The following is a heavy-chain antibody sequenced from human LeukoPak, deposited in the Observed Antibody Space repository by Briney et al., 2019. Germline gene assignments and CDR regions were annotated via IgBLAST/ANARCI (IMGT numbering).Heavy chain of an antibody. Sequence: PGASLRLSCAASGFTFSTYGMSWVRQAPGKGLEWVSGISATGGSTYYADSVKGRFTISRDNSKNTLYLQVNSLRAEDTAVYYCAKRTAAVPYFYYGMDVWGQGTTVTVSS. CDR2: ISATGGST. CDR3: AKRTAAVPYFYYGMDV. V-gene: IGHV3-23*01. D-gene: IGHD6-13*01. CDR1: GFTFSTYG. J-gene: IGHJ6*02.